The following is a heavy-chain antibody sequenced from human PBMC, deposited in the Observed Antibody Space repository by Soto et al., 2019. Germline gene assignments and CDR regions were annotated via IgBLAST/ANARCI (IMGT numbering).Heavy chain of an antibody. Sequence: GWSLRLSCAASGFTFSSYGMHWVRQAPGKGLEWVAVISYDGSNKYYADSVKGRFTISRDNSKNTLYLQMNSLRAEDTAVYYCAKDCAMGRGVIPGQDDWGQGTLVTVAS. CDR2: ISYDGSNK. CDR3: AKDCAMGRGVIPGQDD. CDR1: GFTFSSYG. D-gene: IGHD3-10*01. V-gene: IGHV3-30*18. J-gene: IGHJ4*02.